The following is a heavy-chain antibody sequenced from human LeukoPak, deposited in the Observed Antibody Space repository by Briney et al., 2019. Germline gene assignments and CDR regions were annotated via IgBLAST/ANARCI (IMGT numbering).Heavy chain of an antibody. Sequence: SGPTLVDPTQTLTLTCTFSGFSLSTSGVGVGWIRQPPGKALEWLALIYWDDDKRYSPSLKSRLTITKDTSKNRVILTMTNMDPVDTATYYCAHRHSSSRPEYFQHWGQGTLVTVSS. V-gene: IGHV2-5*02. J-gene: IGHJ1*01. CDR2: IYWDDDK. D-gene: IGHD6-13*01. CDR3: AHRHSSSRPEYFQH. CDR1: GFSLSTSGVG.